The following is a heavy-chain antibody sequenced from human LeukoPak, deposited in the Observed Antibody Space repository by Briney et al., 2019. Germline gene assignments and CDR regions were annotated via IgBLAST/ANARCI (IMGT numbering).Heavy chain of an antibody. V-gene: IGHV4-39*01. CDR1: GGSISSSRDY. CDR3: ARHVEIAVAGPIDY. Sequence: SETLSLTCTVSGGSISSSRDYWGWIRQPPGKGLEWIGSIYYSGSTYYNPSLKSRVTISVDTPNTQFSLKLSSVTAADTAVYYCARHVEIAVAGPIDYWGQGTLVTVSS. J-gene: IGHJ4*02. CDR2: IYYSGST. D-gene: IGHD6-19*01.